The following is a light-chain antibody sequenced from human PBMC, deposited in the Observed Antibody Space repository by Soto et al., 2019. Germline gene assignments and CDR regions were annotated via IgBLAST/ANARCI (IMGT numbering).Light chain of an antibody. CDR1: QSVSSN. J-gene: IGKJ1*01. CDR2: DAS. V-gene: IGKV3D-15*01. Sequence: EIVVTQSPPTLSVSPGERPTLSCRASQSVSSNSAWLQKTPGQARRLLIFDASQRATGIPARFRGSGSGTEFTLTISSLPPDDFATYYCQHYNSYSEAFGQGTKVDI. CDR3: QHYNSYSEA.